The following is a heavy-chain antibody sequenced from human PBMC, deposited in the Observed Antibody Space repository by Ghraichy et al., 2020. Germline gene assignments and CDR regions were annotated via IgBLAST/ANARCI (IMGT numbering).Heavy chain of an antibody. D-gene: IGHD6-19*01. V-gene: IGHV4-4*07. CDR3: ARVRQWPGTFQAFDY. CDR2: IYTSGST. CDR1: GGSISSYY. Sequence: SETLSLTCTVSGGSISSYYWSWIRQPAGKELEWIGRIYTSGSTNYNPSLKSRVTMSVDTSKNQFSLKLSSVTAADTAVYYCARVRQWPGTFQAFDYWGQGTLVTVSS. J-gene: IGHJ4*02.